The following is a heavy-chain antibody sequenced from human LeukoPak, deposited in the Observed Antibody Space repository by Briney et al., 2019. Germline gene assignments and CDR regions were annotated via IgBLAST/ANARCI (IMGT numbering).Heavy chain of an antibody. V-gene: IGHV3-30-3*01. Sequence: GGSLRLSCAASGFTFSSYAMHWVRQAPGKGLEWVAVISYDGSNKYYADSVKGRFTISRDNSKNTLYLQMNSLRAEDTAVYYCAREAMVATVFDYWGQGTLVTVSS. CDR3: AREAMVATVFDY. CDR2: ISYDGSNK. CDR1: GFTFSSYA. D-gene: IGHD5-12*01. J-gene: IGHJ4*02.